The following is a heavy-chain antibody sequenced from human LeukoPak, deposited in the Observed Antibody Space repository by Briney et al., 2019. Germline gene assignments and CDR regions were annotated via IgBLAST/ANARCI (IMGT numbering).Heavy chain of an antibody. CDR2: ISSGGSFI. CDR1: GFTFSIYE. V-gene: IGHV3-48*03. CDR3: ARDYSGSDDCYFDY. D-gene: IGHD1-26*01. Sequence: QPGGSLRLSCVASGFTFSIYEMNWVRPAPGKGLEWVSYISSGGSFIDYADSVKGRFTISRDNAKNSLYLQMNSLRAEDTAVYYCARDYSGSDDCYFDYWGQGTLVTVSS. J-gene: IGHJ4*02.